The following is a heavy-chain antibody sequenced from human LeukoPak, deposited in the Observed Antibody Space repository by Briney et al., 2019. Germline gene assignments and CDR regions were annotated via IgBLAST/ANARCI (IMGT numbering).Heavy chain of an antibody. Sequence: GGSLRLSCAASGSTFSSYGMHWVRQAPGKGLEWVAFIRYDGSNKYYADSVKGRFTISRDNSKNTLYLQMNSLRAEDTAVYYCAKAGYDSSGYYFDYWGQGTLVTVSS. J-gene: IGHJ4*02. CDR2: IRYDGSNK. D-gene: IGHD3-22*01. CDR3: AKAGYDSSGYYFDY. V-gene: IGHV3-30*02. CDR1: GSTFSSYG.